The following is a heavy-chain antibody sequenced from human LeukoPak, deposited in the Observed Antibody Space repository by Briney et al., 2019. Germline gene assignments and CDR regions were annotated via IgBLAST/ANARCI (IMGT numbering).Heavy chain of an antibody. V-gene: IGHV4-30-4*01. CDR2: IYYSGST. J-gene: IGHJ5*02. CDR3: AREALRPSRWFDP. CDR1: GGSISSGDYY. Sequence: SETLSLTCTVSGGSISSGDYYWSWIRQPPGKGLEWIGYIYYSGSTYYNPSLKSRVTVSVDTSNNQFSLKLSSVTAADTAVYYCAREALRPSRWFDPWGQGTLVTVSS. D-gene: IGHD4-17*01.